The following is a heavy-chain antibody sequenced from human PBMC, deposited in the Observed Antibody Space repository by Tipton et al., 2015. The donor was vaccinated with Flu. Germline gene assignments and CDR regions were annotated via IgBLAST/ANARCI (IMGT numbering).Heavy chain of an antibody. V-gene: IGHV4-38-2*01. CDR2: IHRSGNA. D-gene: IGHD4-11*01. Sequence: TLSLTCSVSGDSIGYPYYWGWIRQPPGKGLEWIGNIHRSGNAYYNPSLKSRVTMSVDSSKNQFSLRLTSVTAADTAVYCCARRDYSNYVSEPKNWFDVWGQGALVTVSS. CDR1: GDSIGYPYY. CDR3: ARRDYSNYVSEPKNWFDV. J-gene: IGHJ5*02.